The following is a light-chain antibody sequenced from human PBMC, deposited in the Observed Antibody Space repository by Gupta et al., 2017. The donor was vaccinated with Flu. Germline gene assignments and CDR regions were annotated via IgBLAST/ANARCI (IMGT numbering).Light chain of an antibody. CDR2: DAS. CDR3: QQRSNWPPLT. V-gene: IGKV3-11*01. CDR1: QSVSSY. J-gene: IGKJ4*01. Sequence: ATLSLSPGERASLSCRASQSVSSYLAWYQQKPGQAPRLLIYDASNRATGIPARFSGSGSGTDFTLTISSLEPEDFAVYYCQQRSNWPPLTFGGGTKVEIK.